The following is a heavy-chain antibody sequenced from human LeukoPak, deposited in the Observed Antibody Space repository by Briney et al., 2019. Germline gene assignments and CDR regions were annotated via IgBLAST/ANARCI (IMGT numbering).Heavy chain of an antibody. J-gene: IGHJ4*02. V-gene: IGHV1-69*04. D-gene: IGHD2-2*03. Sequence: GASVKVSCKASGGTFSSYAISWVRQAPGQGLEGMGRIIPILGIANYAQKFQGRVTITADKSTSTAYMELSSLRSEDTAVYYCARGADRGYCSSTSCYAHDYWGQGTLVTVSS. CDR2: IIPILGIA. CDR1: GGTFSSYA. CDR3: ARGADRGYCSSTSCYAHDY.